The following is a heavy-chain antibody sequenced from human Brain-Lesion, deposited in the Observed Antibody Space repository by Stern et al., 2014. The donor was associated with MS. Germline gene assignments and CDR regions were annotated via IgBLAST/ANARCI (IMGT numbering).Heavy chain of an antibody. Sequence: VQLVESGGGVVQPGRSRRLSCAASGFTFSYHAMHWVRQAPGKGLEWVALLSYDGSDKNDADSVKGRFTISRDNSRNTLYLQMNSLRVDDTAVYYCARGGAVTTSDYYLDYWGQGILVTVSS. CDR2: LSYDGSDK. J-gene: IGHJ4*02. D-gene: IGHD4-17*01. V-gene: IGHV3-30*01. CDR3: ARGGAVTTSDYYLDY. CDR1: GFTFSYHA.